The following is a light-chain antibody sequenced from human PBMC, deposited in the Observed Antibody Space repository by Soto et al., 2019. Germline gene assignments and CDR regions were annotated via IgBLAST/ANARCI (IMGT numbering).Light chain of an antibody. V-gene: IGLV2-14*01. CDR1: SSDVGGYNY. J-gene: IGLJ1*01. CDR2: DVS. Sequence: LTQPASVSGSPGQSITISCTGTSSDVGGYNYVSWYQQHPGKAPKLMIYDVSNRPSGVSNRFSGSKSGNTASLTISGLQAEDEADYYCSSYTSSSTRVFGTGTK. CDR3: SSYTSSSTRV.